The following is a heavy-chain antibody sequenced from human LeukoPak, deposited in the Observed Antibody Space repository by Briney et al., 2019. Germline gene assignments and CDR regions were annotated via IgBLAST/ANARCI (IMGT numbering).Heavy chain of an antibody. CDR3: ARAGAMKYYDFWSGYFSPFDY. V-gene: IGHV3-53*01. Sequence: PGGSLRLSCAASGFTVSSNYMSWVRQAPGKGLEWVSVIYSGGSTYYADSVKGRFTISRDNAKNTLYLQMNSLRAEDTAVYYCARAGAMKYYDFWSGYFSPFDYWGQGTLVTVSS. CDR1: GFTVSSNY. J-gene: IGHJ4*02. D-gene: IGHD3-3*01. CDR2: IYSGGST.